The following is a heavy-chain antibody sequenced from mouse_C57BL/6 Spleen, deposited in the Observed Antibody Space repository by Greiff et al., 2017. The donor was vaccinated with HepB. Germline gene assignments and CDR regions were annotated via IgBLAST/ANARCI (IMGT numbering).Heavy chain of an antibody. CDR1: GYTFTDYE. Sequence: QVHVKQSGAELVRPGASVTLSCKASGYTFTDYEMHWVKQTPVHGLEWIGAIDPETGGTAYNQKFKGKAILTADKSSSTAYMELRSLTSEDSAVYYCTRCTTVVAHYAMDYWGQGTSVTVSS. D-gene: IGHD1-1*01. V-gene: IGHV1-15*01. CDR3: TRCTTVVAHYAMDY. CDR2: IDPETGGT. J-gene: IGHJ4*01.